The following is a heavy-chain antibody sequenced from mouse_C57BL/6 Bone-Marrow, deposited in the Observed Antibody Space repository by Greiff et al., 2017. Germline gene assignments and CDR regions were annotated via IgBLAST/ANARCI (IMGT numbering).Heavy chain of an antibody. CDR3: ARAGGNYFDN. CDR2: IYPGGGYT. CDR1: GYTFTNYW. Sequence: VQLQQSGAELVRPGTSVKMSCKASGYTFTNYWIGWAKQRPGHGLELIGDIYPGGGYTNYNEKFKGKATLTADKSSSTAYMQVSSLTSEDSSIYYCARAGGNYFDNWGQSATLIVTS. V-gene: IGHV1-63*01. J-gene: IGHJ2*01.